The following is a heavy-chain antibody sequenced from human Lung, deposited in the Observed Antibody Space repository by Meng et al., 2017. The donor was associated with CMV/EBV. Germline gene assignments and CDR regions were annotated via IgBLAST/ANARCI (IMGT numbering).Heavy chain of an antibody. V-gene: IGHV3-30*02. Sequence: GGSXRLXCAASGFRFDDYGMHWVRQTPGKGLEWVAFIRHDGTNKFYGDSVKGRFTISRDNSKNTGYLQMNSLRPEETAVYYCAKDLLLFGGPNAYFDQWGQGTXVTVSS. CDR3: AKDLLLFGGPNAYFDQ. D-gene: IGHD3-16*01. CDR1: GFRFDDYG. CDR2: IRHDGTNK. J-gene: IGHJ4*02.